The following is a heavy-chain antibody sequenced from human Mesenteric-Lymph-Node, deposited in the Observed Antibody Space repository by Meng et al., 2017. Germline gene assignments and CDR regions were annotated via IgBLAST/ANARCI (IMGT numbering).Heavy chain of an antibody. V-gene: IGHV3-21*01. D-gene: IGHD3-16*01. Sequence: GESLKISCAASGFPFNTLTMNWVRQAPGKGLEWISFISNVNNHIYYADSVKGRFTISRDNAQNSLYLQMNSLRAEDTAVYYCARVFVSGPPDFWGQGTLVTVSS. CDR3: ARVFVSGPPDF. J-gene: IGHJ4*02. CDR2: ISNVNNHI. CDR1: GFPFNTLT.